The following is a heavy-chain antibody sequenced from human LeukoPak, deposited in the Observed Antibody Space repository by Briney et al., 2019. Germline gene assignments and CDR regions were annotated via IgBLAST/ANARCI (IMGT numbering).Heavy chain of an antibody. J-gene: IGHJ4*02. CDR1: GFTFSSYE. CDR3: AREAYYYDSTGLPGNFDY. V-gene: IGHV3-48*03. Sequence: PGGSLRLSCAASGFTFSSYEMNWVRQAPGKGLECVSYISSGGNTIYYADSVKGRFTISRDNTKTSLCLQMNSLRAEDTAVYYCAREAYYYDSTGLPGNFDYWGQGSLVTVSS. CDR2: ISSGGNTI. D-gene: IGHD3-22*01.